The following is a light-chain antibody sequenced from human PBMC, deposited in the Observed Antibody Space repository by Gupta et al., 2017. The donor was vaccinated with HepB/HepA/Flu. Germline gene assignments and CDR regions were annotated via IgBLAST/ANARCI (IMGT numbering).Light chain of an antibody. CDR3: SSYTGSSTYV. V-gene: IGLV2-14*01. CDR1: SSDVGGYNY. J-gene: IGLJ1*01. CDR2: DVS. Sequence: QSALTQPASVSGSPGPSITISCTGTSSDVGGYNYVSWYQQHPGKAPKLMIYDVSNRPSGVSDRFSGSKSGNTASLTISGLQSEDEADYYCSSYTGSSTYVFGTGTKVTVL.